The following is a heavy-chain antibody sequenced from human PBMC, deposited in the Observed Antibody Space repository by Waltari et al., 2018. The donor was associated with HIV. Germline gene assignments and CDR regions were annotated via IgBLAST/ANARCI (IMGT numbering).Heavy chain of an antibody. CDR3: ARGKGYYYYYMDV. J-gene: IGHJ6*03. CDR2: FGTA. V-gene: IGHV1-69*01. Sequence: FGTANYAQKFQGRVTITADESTSTAYMELSSLRSEDTAVYYCARGKGYYYYYMDVWGKGTTVTVSS.